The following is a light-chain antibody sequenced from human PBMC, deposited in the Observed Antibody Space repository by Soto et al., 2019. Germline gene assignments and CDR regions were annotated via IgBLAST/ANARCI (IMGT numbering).Light chain of an antibody. Sequence: DIQMTQSPSTLAASLGDRVTITCRASQSISSCFASYQQQPGKAPTLLLYDASNSETGVPSTFSGGGSGTHFTFTISKLQPEDIATYYCQQHDNLPPPWTFGQGTKVDIK. V-gene: IGKV1-33*01. CDR1: QSISSC. CDR2: DAS. J-gene: IGKJ1*01. CDR3: QQHDNLPPPWT.